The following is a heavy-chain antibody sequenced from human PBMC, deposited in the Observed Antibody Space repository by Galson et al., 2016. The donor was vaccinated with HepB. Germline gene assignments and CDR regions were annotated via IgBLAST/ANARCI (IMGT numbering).Heavy chain of an antibody. V-gene: IGHV4-59*01. Sequence: ETLSLTCTVSGGPISNYYWTWIRRPPGKGLEWIGYIHYSGSTNYNPSLKSRVTISVDTSKNQFSLKLTSVTGADTAVYYCAKFAAGFFRGWFDPWGQGTPVTVSS. CDR3: AKFAAGFFRGWFDP. D-gene: IGHD6-19*01. CDR2: IHYSGST. CDR1: GGPISNYY. J-gene: IGHJ5*02.